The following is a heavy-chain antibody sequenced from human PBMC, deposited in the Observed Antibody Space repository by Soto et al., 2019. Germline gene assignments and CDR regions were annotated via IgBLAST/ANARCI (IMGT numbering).Heavy chain of an antibody. J-gene: IGHJ5*02. D-gene: IGHD5-12*01. Sequence: PSETLSLTCTVSGGSISSGGYYWSWIRQHPGKGLEWIGYIYYSGSTYYNPSLKSRVTISVDTSKNQFSLKLSSVTAADTAVYYCAREGGYDLEAKSNWFDPWGQGTLVTVSS. CDR1: GGSISSGGYY. V-gene: IGHV4-31*03. CDR3: AREGGYDLEAKSNWFDP. CDR2: IYYSGST.